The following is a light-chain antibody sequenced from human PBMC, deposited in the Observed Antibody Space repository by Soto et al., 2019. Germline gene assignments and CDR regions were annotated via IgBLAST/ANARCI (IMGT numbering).Light chain of an antibody. V-gene: IGKV4-1*01. CDR2: WAS. J-gene: IGKJ4*01. Sequence: DIVMTQSPDSLAVSLGEKATINCKSSQSLLYKSNNKNYLAWYRQKPGQSPRLLISWASARESGVPDRFSGSGSGTDFTLTISNLQAEDVAVYYCHQFYSAPQAFGGGTKVEIQ. CDR3: HQFYSAPQA. CDR1: QSLLYKSNNKNY.